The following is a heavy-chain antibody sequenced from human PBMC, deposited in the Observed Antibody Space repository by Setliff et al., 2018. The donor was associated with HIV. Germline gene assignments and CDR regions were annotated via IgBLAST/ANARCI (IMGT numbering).Heavy chain of an antibody. CDR2: IYYTGST. D-gene: IGHD5-18*01. V-gene: IGHV4-59*11. J-gene: IGHJ4*02. CDR1: GGSISSHY. Sequence: LSLTCTVSGGSISSHYWSWIRQPPGKGLEWIGYIYYTGSTYYNPSLESRVTMSVDTSKNQFSLKLKFVTAADTAIYYRTRGRTDTAMAHDYWGQGTPVTVSS. CDR3: TRGRTDTAMAHDY.